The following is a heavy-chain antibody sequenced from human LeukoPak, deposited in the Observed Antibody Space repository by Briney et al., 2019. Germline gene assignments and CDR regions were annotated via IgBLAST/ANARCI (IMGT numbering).Heavy chain of an antibody. J-gene: IGHJ3*01. Sequence: SDTLSLTCALYSRSFSGYYGSWLRRPPGRGREGIGEFSHSGRPNYNPPLKRRVPIPVNTSKNQSSLNMAPATAAPPAVFYCALFQRCRENSFDLWGQGTMVTVSS. D-gene: IGHD3-16*01. CDR3: ALFQRCRENSFDL. CDR1: SRSFSGYY. V-gene: IGHV4-34*01. CDR2: FSHSGRP.